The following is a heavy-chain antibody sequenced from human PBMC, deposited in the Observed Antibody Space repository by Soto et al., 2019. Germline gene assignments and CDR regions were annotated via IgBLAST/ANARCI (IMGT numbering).Heavy chain of an antibody. J-gene: IGHJ4*02. CDR2: ISYDGNNK. CDR1: GFSFSSYA. D-gene: IGHD2-2*01. CDR3: ARARLDTPALDF. Sequence: QVQLVESGGGVVQPGRSLRLSCAASGFSFSSYAMHWVRQAPGKGLEWVAVISYDGNNKYYADSVKGRFAISRDNSRNTLYRQMNSLRAEDTAVYYCARARLDTPALDFWGQGTLVTVSS. V-gene: IGHV3-30*09.